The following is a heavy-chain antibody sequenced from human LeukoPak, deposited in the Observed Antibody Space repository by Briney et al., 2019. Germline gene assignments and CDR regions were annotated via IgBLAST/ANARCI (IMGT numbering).Heavy chain of an antibody. CDR2: INTNTGNP. Sequence: GASVKVSCKASGYTFTSYAMNWVRQAPGQGLEWMGWINTNTGNPTYAQGFTGRFVFSLDTSVSTAYLQISSLKTEDTAVYYCAREGEPYDYVWGSYRYTPDYWGQGTLVTVSS. V-gene: IGHV7-4-1*02. D-gene: IGHD3-16*02. CDR1: GYTFTSYA. CDR3: AREGEPYDYVWGSYRYTPDY. J-gene: IGHJ4*02.